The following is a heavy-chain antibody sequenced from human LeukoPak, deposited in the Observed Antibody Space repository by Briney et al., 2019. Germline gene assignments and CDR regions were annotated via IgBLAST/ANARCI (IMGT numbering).Heavy chain of an antibody. V-gene: IGHV1-46*01. D-gene: IGHD3-22*01. CDR1: GYTFTSYY. CDR3: ARVALPNYYDSSGHFDY. CDR2: INPSGGST. Sequence: ASVKVSCKASGYTFTSYYMHWVRQAPGQGLEWMGMINPSGGSTSYAQKFQGRVTMTRDTSTSTVYVELGSLRSEDTALYYCARVALPNYYDSSGHFDYWGQGTLVTVSS. J-gene: IGHJ4*02.